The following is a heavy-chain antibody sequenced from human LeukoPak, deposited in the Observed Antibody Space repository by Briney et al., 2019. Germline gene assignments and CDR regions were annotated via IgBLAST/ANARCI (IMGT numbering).Heavy chain of an antibody. CDR2: IIPILGIA. V-gene: IGHV1-69*04. J-gene: IGHJ6*02. D-gene: IGHD4-17*01. Sequence: GASVKVSCKASGGTFSSYAISWVRQAPGQGLEWMGRIIPILGIANYAQKFQGRVTITADKSTSTAYMELSSLRSEDTAVYYCARENQNREFPDYGDGTSYYYYGMDVWGQGTTVTVSS. CDR1: GGTFSSYA. CDR3: ARENQNREFPDYGDGTSYYYYGMDV.